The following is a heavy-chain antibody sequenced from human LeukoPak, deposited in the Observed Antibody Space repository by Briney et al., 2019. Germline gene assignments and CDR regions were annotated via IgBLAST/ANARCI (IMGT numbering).Heavy chain of an antibody. CDR3: SRESGASSPFGY. Sequence: SETLSLTCGVSGGSISSTNWWSWVRQPPGQGLEWIGEISLSGLTNYNPSLKSRVTMSLDKSKNHLSLNLTSVTAADTAVYYCSRESGASSPFGYWGQGTLVTVSS. CDR2: ISLSGLT. D-gene: IGHD1-26*01. V-gene: IGHV4-4*02. J-gene: IGHJ4*02. CDR1: GGSISSTNW.